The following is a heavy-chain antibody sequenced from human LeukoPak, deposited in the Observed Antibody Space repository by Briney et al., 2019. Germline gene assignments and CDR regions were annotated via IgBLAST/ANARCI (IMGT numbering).Heavy chain of an antibody. D-gene: IGHD3-10*01. CDR1: GFTFSSYS. J-gene: IGHJ4*02. CDR2: ISSSSSTI. V-gene: IGHV3-48*02. Sequence: PGGSLRLSCAASGFTFSSYSMNWVRQAPGKGLEWVSYISSSSSTIYYADSVKGRFTISRDNAKNSLYLQMNSLRDEDTAVYYCARYYYGSGRLYYFDYWGQGTLVTVS. CDR3: ARYYYGSGRLYYFDY.